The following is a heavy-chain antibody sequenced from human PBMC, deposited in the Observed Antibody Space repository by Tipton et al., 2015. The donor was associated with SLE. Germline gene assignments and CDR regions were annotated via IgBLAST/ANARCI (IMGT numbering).Heavy chain of an antibody. V-gene: IGHV1-2*02. CDR3: VREKEYYDSSGYYFDY. CDR2: INPNSGGT. D-gene: IGHD3-22*01. Sequence: QLVQSGAEVKKPGASVKVSCKASGYTFTGYYMHWVRQAPGQGLEWMGWINPNSGGTNYAQKFQGRVTMTRDTSISTAYMELSRLRSDDTAVYYCVREKEYYDSSGYYFDYWGQGTLVTVSS. J-gene: IGHJ4*02. CDR1: GYTFTGYY.